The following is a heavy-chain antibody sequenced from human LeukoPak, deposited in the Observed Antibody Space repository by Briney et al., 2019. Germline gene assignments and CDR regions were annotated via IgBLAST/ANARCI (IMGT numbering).Heavy chain of an antibody. CDR3: ARVVMATIADAFDI. Sequence: GGSLRLSCAASGFTVSGSYMSWVRQAPGKGLECVSVIYSGDGTYYADSVKGRFTISRDNSKNTVYLQMNSLRAEDTAVYHCARVVMATIADAFDIWGQGTMVTVSS. D-gene: IGHD5-24*01. CDR1: GFTVSGSY. CDR2: IYSGDGT. V-gene: IGHV3-53*01. J-gene: IGHJ3*02.